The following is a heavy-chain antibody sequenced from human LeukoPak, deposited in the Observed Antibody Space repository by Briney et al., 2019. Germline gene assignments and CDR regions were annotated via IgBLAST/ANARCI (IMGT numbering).Heavy chain of an antibody. V-gene: IGHV3-33*01. D-gene: IGHD6-6*01. CDR3: VRKYMGSLWPMDV. J-gene: IGHJ6*02. CDR1: GFALSDYA. CDR2: MWPDGSKQ. Sequence: RGCRRLSCAASGFALSDYAIHWVRPSPGRGLGWVSVMWPDGSKQWYADSVKGRFTMSRDNFKSTVSVQMNSLRAEDTAVYYCVRKYMGSLWPMDVWGQGTTVTVSS.